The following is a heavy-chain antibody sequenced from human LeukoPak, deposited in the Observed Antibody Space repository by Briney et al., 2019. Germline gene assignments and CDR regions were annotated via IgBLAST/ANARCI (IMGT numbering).Heavy chain of an antibody. J-gene: IGHJ3*02. CDR2: IYYSGST. CDR1: GGSISSSSYY. D-gene: IGHD3-10*01. CDR3: ARVGRASGRGVGAFDI. V-gene: IGHV4-39*01. Sequence: SETLSLTCTVSGGSISSSSYYWGWIRQPPGKGLEWIGSIYYSGSTYYNPSLKSRVTISVDTSKNQFSLKLSSVTAADTAVYYCARVGRASGRGVGAFDIWGQGTMVTVSS.